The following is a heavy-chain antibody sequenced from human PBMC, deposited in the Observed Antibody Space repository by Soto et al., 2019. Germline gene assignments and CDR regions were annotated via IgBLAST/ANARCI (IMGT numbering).Heavy chain of an antibody. D-gene: IGHD6-19*01. CDR3: ARGGSSAWYNWFDP. CDR1: GGSISSYY. CDR2: IYYSGST. J-gene: IGHJ5*02. V-gene: IGHV4-59*01. Sequence: AETLSLTCTVSGGSISSYYWSWVRQPPGKGLEWIGYIYYSGSTNYNPSLKSRVTISVDTSKNQFSLKLSSVTAADTAVYYCARGGSSAWYNWFDPWGQGTLVTVSS.